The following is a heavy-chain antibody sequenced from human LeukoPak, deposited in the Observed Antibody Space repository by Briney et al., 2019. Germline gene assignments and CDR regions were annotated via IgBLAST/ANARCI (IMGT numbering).Heavy chain of an antibody. CDR2: ITGSGGNT. J-gene: IGHJ4*02. CDR3: ARDGGHPLTSYYRAY. V-gene: IGHV3-23*01. D-gene: IGHD4-11*01. Sequence: PGGSLRLSCAASGFTFYTYAMTWVRQAPGKGLEWVSTITGSGGNTFYADSVKGRFTVSRDNSKNTLSLQLTSLRAEDTGIYFCARDGGHPLTSYYRAYWGQGTLVTVSS. CDR1: GFTFYTYA.